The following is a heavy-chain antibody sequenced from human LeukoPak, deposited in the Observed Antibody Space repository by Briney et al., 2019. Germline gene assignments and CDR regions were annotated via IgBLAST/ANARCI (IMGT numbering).Heavy chain of an antibody. CDR1: GFTFSSYS. CDR3: AKAEGITMIVVVITPFDY. CDR2: ISSSSSYI. Sequence: PGGSLRLSCAASGFTFSSYSMNWVRQAPGKGLEWVSSISSSSSYIYYADPVKGRFTISRDNAKNSLYLQMNSLRAEDTAVYYCAKAEGITMIVVVITPFDYWGQGTLVTVSS. D-gene: IGHD3-22*01. V-gene: IGHV3-21*04. J-gene: IGHJ4*02.